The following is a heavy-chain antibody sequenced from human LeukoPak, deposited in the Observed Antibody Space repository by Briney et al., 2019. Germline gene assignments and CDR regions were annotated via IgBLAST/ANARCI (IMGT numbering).Heavy chain of an antibody. Sequence: GASVKVSCKASGYTFTSSWISWVRQMPGKGLEWMGRIDPSDSYTNYSPSFQGHVTISADKSISTAYLQWSSLKASDTAMYYCARRPVSSSSDYYGMDVWGQGTTVTVSS. V-gene: IGHV5-10-1*01. D-gene: IGHD6-6*01. CDR3: ARRPVSSSSDYYGMDV. CDR2: IDPSDSYT. J-gene: IGHJ6*02. CDR1: GYTFTSSW.